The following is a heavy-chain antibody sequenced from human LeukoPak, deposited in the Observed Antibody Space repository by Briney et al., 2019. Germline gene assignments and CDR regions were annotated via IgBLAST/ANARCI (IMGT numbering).Heavy chain of an antibody. V-gene: IGHV3-64*01. CDR2: ISSNGGST. Sequence: GSLRLSCAASGFTFSSYAMHWVRQAPGKGLEYVSAISSNGGSTYYANSVKGRFTISRDNSKNTLYLQMNSLRAEDTAVYYCAREYYDILTGYFDYWGQGTLVTVSS. CDR1: GFTFSSYA. J-gene: IGHJ4*02. CDR3: AREYYDILTGYFDY. D-gene: IGHD3-9*01.